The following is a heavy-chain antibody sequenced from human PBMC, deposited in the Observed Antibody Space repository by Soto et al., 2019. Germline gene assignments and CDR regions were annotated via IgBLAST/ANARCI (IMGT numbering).Heavy chain of an antibody. Sequence: EVQLLESGGGLVQPGGSLRLSCAASGFTFSSYAMSWVRQAPGKGLEWVSAISGSGGSTYYADSVKGRFTISRDNSKNTLYLQMNSLSYKDMTVYYCAKGDYKRLRYFDWSLMDVWGQGSTVTASS. D-gene: IGHD3-9*01. V-gene: IGHV3-23*01. CDR2: ISGSGGST. J-gene: IGHJ6*02. CDR3: AKGDYKRLRYFDWSLMDV. CDR1: GFTFSSYA.